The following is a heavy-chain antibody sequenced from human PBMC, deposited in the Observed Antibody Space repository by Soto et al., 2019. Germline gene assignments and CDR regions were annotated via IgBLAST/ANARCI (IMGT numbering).Heavy chain of an antibody. Sequence: QVQLVESGGGVVQPGRSLRLSCAASGFTFSSYGMHWVRQAPGKVLEWVAVIWYDGSNKYYADYVKGRFTISRDTSKNTLYLQMNSLRAEDSAVYYCARYAGYLLYYFDYWGQGTLVTVSS. CDR2: IWYDGSNK. CDR1: GFTFSSYG. D-gene: IGHD1-1*01. V-gene: IGHV3-33*01. J-gene: IGHJ4*02. CDR3: ARYAGYLLYYFDY.